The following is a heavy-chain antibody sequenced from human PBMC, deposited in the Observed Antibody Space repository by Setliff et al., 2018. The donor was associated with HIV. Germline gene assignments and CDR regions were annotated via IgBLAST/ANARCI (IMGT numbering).Heavy chain of an antibody. CDR3: ASAALQHLVQIFDY. CDR2: INHRGST. D-gene: IGHD6-13*01. CDR1: GGSFSGYN. V-gene: IGHV4-34*01. Sequence: PSETLSLTCAVYGGSFSGYNWNWIRQPPGKGLEWIGEINHRGSTNYNPSLKSRVTISVDTSKNRFSLKLSSVTAADTAVYYCASAALQHLVQIFDYWGQGTLVTVSS. J-gene: IGHJ4*02.